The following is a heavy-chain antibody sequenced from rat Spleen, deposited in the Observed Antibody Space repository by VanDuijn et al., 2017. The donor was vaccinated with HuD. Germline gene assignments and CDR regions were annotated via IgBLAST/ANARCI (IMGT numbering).Heavy chain of an antibody. Sequence: QVQLKESGPDLVQPSQTLSLTCTVSGFSLSSYGVIWVRQPPGKGLEWMGVVWSGGSTAYNSALKSRLSISRDTSKGQVFLKMNSLQTEDTAIYFCTTYYTGDYFDYWGQGVMVTVSS. CDR1: GFSLSSYG. J-gene: IGHJ2*01. CDR2: VWSGGST. CDR3: TTYYTGDYFDY. D-gene: IGHD1-1*01. V-gene: IGHV2-15*01.